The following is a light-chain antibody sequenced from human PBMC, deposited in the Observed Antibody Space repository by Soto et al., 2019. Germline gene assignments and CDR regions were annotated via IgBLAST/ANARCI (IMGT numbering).Light chain of an antibody. CDR2: DAS. V-gene: IGKV1-5*01. J-gene: IGKJ1*01. CDR1: KSISSW. Sequence: DIQMTQSPSTLSASVGDRVTITCRASKSISSWLAWYQQKPGKAPKLLIYDASSLESGVPSRFSGSGSGTEFTLTISSLQPDDFATYYCQQYNSYRTWTFGQGTKVEIK. CDR3: QQYNSYRTWT.